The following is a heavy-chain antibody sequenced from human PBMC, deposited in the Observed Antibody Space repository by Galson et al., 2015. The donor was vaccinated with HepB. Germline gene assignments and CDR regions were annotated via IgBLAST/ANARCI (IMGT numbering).Heavy chain of an antibody. CDR3: ARLARDCLSTSCYRVVGDY. J-gene: IGHJ4*01. V-gene: IGHV1-2*02. CDR1: GYSFTGYY. Sequence: SVKVSCKASGYSFTGYYVHWVRQAPGQGLEWMGWINPNTGRTKYPQKFQGRVTMTRDTSISTAYMALSRLRSGDTAVYYCARLARDCLSTSCYRVVGDYWGQGTLVTVSS. D-gene: IGHD2-2*02. CDR2: INPNTGRT.